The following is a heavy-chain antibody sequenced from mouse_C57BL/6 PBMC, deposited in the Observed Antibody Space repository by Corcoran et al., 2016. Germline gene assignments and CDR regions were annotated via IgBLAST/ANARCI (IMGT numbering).Heavy chain of an antibody. D-gene: IGHD1-1*01. V-gene: IGHV1-26*01. Sequence: EVQLQQSGPELVKPGASVKISCKASGYTFTDYYMNWVKQSHGKSLEWIGDINPNNGGTSYNQKFKGKATLTVDKSSSTAYMELRSLTSEDSAVYYCAREYLLRGFAYWGQGTLVTVSA. CDR2: INPNNGGT. J-gene: IGHJ3*01. CDR3: AREYLLRGFAY. CDR1: GYTFTDYY.